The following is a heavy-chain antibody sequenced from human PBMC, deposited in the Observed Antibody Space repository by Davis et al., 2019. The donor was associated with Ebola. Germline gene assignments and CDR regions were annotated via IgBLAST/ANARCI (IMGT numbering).Heavy chain of an antibody. CDR2: IIPIFGTA. CDR3: ARERTNEDGMDV. J-gene: IGHJ6*02. CDR1: GGTFSSYA. V-gene: IGHV1-69*06. D-gene: IGHD2-8*01. Sequence: SVKVSCKASGGTFSSYAISWVRQAPGQGLEWMGGIIPIFGTANYAQKFQGRVTITADKSTSTAYMELSSLKSEDTAVYYCARERTNEDGMDVWGQGTTVTVSS.